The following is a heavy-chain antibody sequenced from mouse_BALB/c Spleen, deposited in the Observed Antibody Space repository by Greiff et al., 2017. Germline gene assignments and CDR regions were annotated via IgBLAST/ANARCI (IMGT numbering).Heavy chain of an antibody. CDR2: IWAGGST. CDR3: ARVWDSYYYAMDY. CDR1: GFSLTSYG. J-gene: IGHJ4*01. V-gene: IGHV2-9*02. Sequence: QVQLQQSGPGLVAPSQSLSITCTVSGFSLTSYGVHWVRQPPGKGLEWLGVIWAGGSTNYNSALMSRLSISKDNSKSQVFLKMNSLQTDDTAMYYCARVWDSYYYAMDYWGQGTSVTVSS. D-gene: IGHD4-1*01.